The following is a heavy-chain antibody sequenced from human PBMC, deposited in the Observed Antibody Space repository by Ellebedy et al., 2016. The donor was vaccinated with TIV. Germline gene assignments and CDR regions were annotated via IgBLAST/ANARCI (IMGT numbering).Heavy chain of an antibody. J-gene: IGHJ4*02. CDR1: GFTFRSYT. CDR3: ARDSGKTIFGVVIKTDY. D-gene: IGHD3-3*01. V-gene: IGHV3-21*01. CDR2: ISDSSRYI. Sequence: GGSLRLXXAASGFTFRSYTMNWFRQAPGKGLEWVSSISDSSRYIYYADSVKGRFTISRDNAKNSLYLQMNSLRAEDTAIYYCARDSGKTIFGVVIKTDYWGQGTLVTVSS.